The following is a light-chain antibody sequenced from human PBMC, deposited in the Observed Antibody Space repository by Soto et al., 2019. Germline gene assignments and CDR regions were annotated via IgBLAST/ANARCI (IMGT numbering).Light chain of an antibody. CDR2: DAS. CDR3: QQYNSYSPT. Sequence: DIQMTQSPSTLSASVGDRVTITCRASQSISSWLAWYQQKSGIAPKLLIYDASSLESGVPSRFSGSGSGTEFTLTISSLQPDDFATYYCQQYNSYSPTFGQGTKLEIK. J-gene: IGKJ2*01. V-gene: IGKV1-5*01. CDR1: QSISSW.